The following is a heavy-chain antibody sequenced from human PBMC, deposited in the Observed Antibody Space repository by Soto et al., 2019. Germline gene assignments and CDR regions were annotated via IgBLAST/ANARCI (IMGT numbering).Heavy chain of an antibody. CDR1: GGSFSGYY. CDR3: ARGTAHYGLRPGYYYGMDV. CDR2: INHSGST. Sequence: SETLSLTCAVYGGSFSGYYWIWIRQPPGKGLEWIGEINHSGSTNYNPSLKSRVTISVDTSKNQFSLKLSSVTAADTAVYYCARGTAHYGLRPGYYYGMDVWGQGTTVTLSS. V-gene: IGHV4-34*01. J-gene: IGHJ6*02. D-gene: IGHD3-10*01.